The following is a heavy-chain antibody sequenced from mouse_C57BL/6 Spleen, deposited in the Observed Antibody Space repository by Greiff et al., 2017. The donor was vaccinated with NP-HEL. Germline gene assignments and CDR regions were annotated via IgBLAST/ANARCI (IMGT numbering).Heavy chain of an antibody. Sequence: EVQLVESGGGLVKPGGSLKLSCAASGFTFSSYAMSWVRQTPEKRLEWVATISDGGSYTYYPDNVKGRFTISRDNAKNNLYLQMSHLKSEDTAMYYCAREGYETVYWYFDVWGTGTTVTVSS. D-gene: IGHD2-2*01. CDR2: ISDGGSYT. V-gene: IGHV5-4*01. CDR1: GFTFSSYA. CDR3: AREGYETVYWYFDV. J-gene: IGHJ1*03.